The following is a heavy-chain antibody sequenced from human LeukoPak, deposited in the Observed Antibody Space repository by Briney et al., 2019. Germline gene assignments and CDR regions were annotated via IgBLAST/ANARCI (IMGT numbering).Heavy chain of an antibody. CDR3: ARAAGRDTTSGLDFDY. D-gene: IGHD1-26*01. V-gene: IGHV4-59*12. Sequence: SETLSLTCTVSGGSTSSYYWSWIRQPPGKGLEWIGYIYYSGSTSYNPSLKSRVTISVDTSKNQFSLKLSSVTAADTAVYYCARAAGRDTTSGLDFDYWGQGILVTVSS. J-gene: IGHJ4*02. CDR2: IYYSGST. CDR1: GGSTSSYY.